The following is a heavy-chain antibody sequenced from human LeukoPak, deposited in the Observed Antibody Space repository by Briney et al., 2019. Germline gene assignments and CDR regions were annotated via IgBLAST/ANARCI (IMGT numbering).Heavy chain of an antibody. J-gene: IGHJ4*02. Sequence: SQTLSLTCTVSGGSISSGSYYWSWIRQPAGKGLEWIGRIYTSWSTNYNPSLKSRVTISVDTSKNQFSLKLSSVTAADTAVYYCARDSIDYYDSSGYSVYWGQGTLVTVSS. CDR1: GGSISSGSYY. CDR2: IYTSWST. CDR3: ARDSIDYYDSSGYSVY. V-gene: IGHV4-61*02. D-gene: IGHD3-22*01.